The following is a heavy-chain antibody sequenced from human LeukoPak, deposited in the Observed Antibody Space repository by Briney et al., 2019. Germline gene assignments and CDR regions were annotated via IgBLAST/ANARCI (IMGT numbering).Heavy chain of an antibody. CDR2: INHSGST. J-gene: IGHJ4*02. CDR1: GGSFSGYY. D-gene: IGHD3-22*01. V-gene: IGHV4-34*01. CDR3: ARAGYYYDSSGYGHFDY. Sequence: SETLSLTCAVYGGSFSGYYWSWIRQPPGKGLEWIGEINHSGSTNYNPSLKSRVTISVDTSKNQFSLKLSSVTAADTAVYYCARAGYYYDSSGYGHFDYWGQGTLVTVSS.